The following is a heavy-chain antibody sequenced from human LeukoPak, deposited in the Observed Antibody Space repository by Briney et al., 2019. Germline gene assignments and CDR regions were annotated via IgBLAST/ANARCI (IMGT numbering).Heavy chain of an antibody. Sequence: GGSLRLSCAASGFTFSSYWMTWVRQAPGKGLEWISDISASGGSTYYADSVKGRFTISRDNSKNTFYLQMSSLRVEDTAVYYCAKAVAGTFSDYWGQGALVTVSS. V-gene: IGHV3-23*01. CDR1: GFTFSSYW. CDR3: AKAVAGTFSDY. D-gene: IGHD6-19*01. CDR2: ISASGGST. J-gene: IGHJ4*02.